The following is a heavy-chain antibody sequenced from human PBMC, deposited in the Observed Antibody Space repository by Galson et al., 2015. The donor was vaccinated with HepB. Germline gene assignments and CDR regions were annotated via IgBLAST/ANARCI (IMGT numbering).Heavy chain of an antibody. D-gene: IGHD1-26*01. Sequence: SLRLSCAASGFTFSSYSMNWVRQAPGKGLEWVSSISSSSTYIYYADSVKGRFTISRDNAKNSLYLQMSSLRAEDTAVYYCARDRGSGSPYYFDYWGQGTLVTVSS. J-gene: IGHJ4*02. CDR3: ARDRGSGSPYYFDY. CDR2: ISSSSTYI. V-gene: IGHV3-21*01. CDR1: GFTFSSYS.